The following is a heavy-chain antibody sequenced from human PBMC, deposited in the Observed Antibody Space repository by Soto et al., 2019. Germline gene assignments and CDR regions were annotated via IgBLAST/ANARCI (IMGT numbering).Heavy chain of an antibody. Sequence: GGSLRLSCAASGFAFSSYAMSWVRQAPGRGLEWVSAVSDSGGRTYYADSVKGRFTISRDNSKNTLYLHMNSLRAEDTAVYYCAKDHDVVVVAAFDAFDIWGQGTMVTVSS. CDR2: VSDSGGRT. CDR1: GFAFSSYA. CDR3: AKDHDVVVVAAFDAFDI. V-gene: IGHV3-23*01. J-gene: IGHJ3*02. D-gene: IGHD2-15*01.